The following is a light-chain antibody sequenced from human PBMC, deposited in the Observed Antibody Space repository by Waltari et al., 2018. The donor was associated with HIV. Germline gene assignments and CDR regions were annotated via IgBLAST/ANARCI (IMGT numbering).Light chain of an antibody. CDR3: QSYDTSLRGHSV. V-gene: IGLV1-40*01. CDR2: GKN. CDR1: SSNIGAGYD. Sequence: QSVLTQPPSVSGAPGQRVTISCTGSSSNIGAGYDVHWYQQLPGTAPKLLIYGKNNRPSGVPDRFSGSKSGTSASLAITGLQAEDEADYYCQSYDTSLRGHSVFGTGTKVSGL. J-gene: IGLJ1*01.